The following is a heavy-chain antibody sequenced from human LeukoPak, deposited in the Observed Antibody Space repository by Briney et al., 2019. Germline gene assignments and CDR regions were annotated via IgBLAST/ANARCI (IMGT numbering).Heavy chain of an antibody. D-gene: IGHD3-10*01. CDR2: ISSSSSYI. Sequence: GGSLRLPCAASGFTFSSYSMNWVRQAPGKGLEWVSSISSSSSYIYYADSVKGRFTISRDNAKNTLYLQMNSLRPEDTAVYYCAKEGDYYGSGSYRDGFDIWGQGTRATVSS. CDR3: AKEGDYYGSGSYRDGFDI. J-gene: IGHJ3*02. CDR1: GFTFSSYS. V-gene: IGHV3-21*01.